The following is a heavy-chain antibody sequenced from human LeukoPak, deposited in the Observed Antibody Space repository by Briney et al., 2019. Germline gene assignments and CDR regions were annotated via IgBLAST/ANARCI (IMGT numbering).Heavy chain of an antibody. Sequence: SETLSLTCAVYGVSFSRYYWTWIRQPPGKGLEWIGEINHSGSANYNPSLKSRVTISVDASKGQFSLRLSSVTAADTAVYYCARFALLSGYPDYWGQGTLVTVSS. CDR2: INHSGSA. CDR3: ARFALLSGYPDY. J-gene: IGHJ4*02. D-gene: IGHD3-22*01. CDR1: GVSFSRYY. V-gene: IGHV4-34*01.